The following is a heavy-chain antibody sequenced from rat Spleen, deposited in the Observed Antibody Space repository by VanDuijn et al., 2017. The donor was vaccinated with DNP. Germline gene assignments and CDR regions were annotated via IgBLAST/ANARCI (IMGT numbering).Heavy chain of an antibody. CDR3: AREGITTSDYFDY. CDR1: GFTFSNYD. Sequence: EVQLVESGGGLVQPGRSLKLSCAASGFTFSNYDMAWVRQAPTKGLEWVASTSPSGGSTYYRDSVKGRFTVSRDNAKSSLFLQMDSLRSEDTATYYCAREGITTSDYFDYWGQGVMVTVSS. CDR2: TSPSGGST. J-gene: IGHJ2*01. V-gene: IGHV5-25*01. D-gene: IGHD1-10*01.